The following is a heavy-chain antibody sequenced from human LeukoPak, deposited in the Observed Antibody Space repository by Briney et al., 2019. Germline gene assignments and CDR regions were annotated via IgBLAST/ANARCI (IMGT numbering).Heavy chain of an antibody. J-gene: IGHJ5*01. CDR1: GGSISSGGYS. Sequence: SQTLSLTCAVSGGSISSGGYSWSWIRQPPGKGLEWIGYIYHSGSTYYNPSLKSRVTISVDRSKNQFSLKLSSVTAPDTAVYYCARGTYSSGWYRGSVRSNWFDSWGQGTLVTVSS. CDR2: IYHSGST. D-gene: IGHD6-19*01. V-gene: IGHV4-30-2*01. CDR3: ARGTYSSGWYRGSVRSNWFDS.